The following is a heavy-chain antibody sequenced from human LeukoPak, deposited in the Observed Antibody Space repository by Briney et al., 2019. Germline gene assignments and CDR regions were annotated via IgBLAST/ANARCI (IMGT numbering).Heavy chain of an antibody. CDR2: IYYSGST. CDR3: ARPSDRVGATAGVFDY. D-gene: IGHD1-26*01. J-gene: IGHJ4*02. Sequence: SETLSLTCTVSGGSISSSSYYWGWIRQPPGTGLEWLGSIYYSGSTYYNPSLKSRVTISVDTSKNQFSLKLSSVTAADTAVYYCARPSDRVGATAGVFDYWGQGTLVTVSS. V-gene: IGHV4-39*01. CDR1: GGSISSSSYY.